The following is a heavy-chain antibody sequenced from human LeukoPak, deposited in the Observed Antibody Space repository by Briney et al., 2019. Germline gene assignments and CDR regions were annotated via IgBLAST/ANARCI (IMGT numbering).Heavy chain of an antibody. CDR3: AKVGHPTDIVLVPAAHSDLGTFDH. Sequence: ASVKVSCKASGYTFTGSYLHWVRQAPGQGLEWMGWSNPNSGVTNYAQKFQGRVSMTRDTSISTAYMDLSRLNFDDTAVYYCAKVGHPTDIVLVPAAHSDLGTFDHCGQGTLVTVSS. CDR1: GYTFTGSY. J-gene: IGHJ4*02. V-gene: IGHV1-2*02. CDR2: SNPNSGVT. D-gene: IGHD2-8*02.